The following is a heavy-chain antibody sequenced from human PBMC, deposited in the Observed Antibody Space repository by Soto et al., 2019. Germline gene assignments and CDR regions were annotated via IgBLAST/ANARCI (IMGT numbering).Heavy chain of an antibody. Sequence: PGGSLRLSCAASGFTFSSYGMHWVRQAPGKGLEWVAVIWYDGSNKYYADSVKGRFTISRDNSKNMLYLQMNSLRAEDTAVYYCASGRGYSSSSIDYWGQGTLVTVSS. CDR3: ASGRGYSSSSIDY. CDR2: IWYDGSNK. V-gene: IGHV3-33*01. J-gene: IGHJ4*02. CDR1: GFTFSSYG. D-gene: IGHD6-6*01.